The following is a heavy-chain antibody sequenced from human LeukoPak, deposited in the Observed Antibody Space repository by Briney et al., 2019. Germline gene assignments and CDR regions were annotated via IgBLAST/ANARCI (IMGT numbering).Heavy chain of an antibody. CDR3: AKDRITMVRGPQTLDY. D-gene: IGHD3-10*01. CDR1: GFTFDDYG. Sequence: GGSLRLSCAASGFTFDDYGMSWVRQAPGQGLEWVAVISYDGSNKYYADSVKGRFTISRDNSKNTLYLQMNSLRAEDTAVYYCAKDRITMVRGPQTLDYWGQGTLVTVSS. V-gene: IGHV3-30*18. CDR2: ISYDGSNK. J-gene: IGHJ4*02.